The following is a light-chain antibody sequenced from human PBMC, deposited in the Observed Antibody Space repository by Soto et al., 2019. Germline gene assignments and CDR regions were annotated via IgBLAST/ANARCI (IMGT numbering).Light chain of an antibody. CDR1: SGDVGGYNY. Sequence: QSVLTQPASVSGSPGQSITISCTGTSGDVGGYNYVSWYQQYPGKAPKLMIYEVTHRPSGVSNRFSGSKSDNTASLTISGPQAEDEADYYCSSYTSISTLYVFXTGTKVTVL. CDR2: EVT. CDR3: SSYTSISTLYV. V-gene: IGLV2-14*01. J-gene: IGLJ1*01.